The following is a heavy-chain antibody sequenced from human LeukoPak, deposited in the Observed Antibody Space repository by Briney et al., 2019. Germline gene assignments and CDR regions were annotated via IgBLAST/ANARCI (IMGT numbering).Heavy chain of an antibody. Sequence: GASVKVSCKASGYTFTSYDINWVRQATGQGLEWMGWMNPNSGKTGYAQKFQGRVTVTRNTSISTAYMELSSLRSEDTAVYYCARAPRITMVRGVIYWFDPWGQGTLVTVSS. CDR1: GYTFTSYD. CDR3: ARAPRITMVRGVIYWFDP. J-gene: IGHJ5*02. V-gene: IGHV1-8*03. CDR2: MNPNSGKT. D-gene: IGHD3-10*01.